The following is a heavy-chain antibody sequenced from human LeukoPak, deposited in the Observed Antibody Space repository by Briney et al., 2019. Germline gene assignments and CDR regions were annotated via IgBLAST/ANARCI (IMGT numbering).Heavy chain of an antibody. CDR3: AKDIRGYSSGWYKFLGAFDI. V-gene: IGHV3-23*01. D-gene: IGHD6-19*01. Sequence: GGFLRLSCAASGFTFSSYAMSWVRQAPGKGLEWVSAISGSGGSTYYADSVKGRFTISRDNSKNTLYLQMNSLRAEDTAVYYCAKDIRGYSSGWYKFLGAFDIWGQGTMVTVSS. CDR1: GFTFSSYA. CDR2: ISGSGGST. J-gene: IGHJ3*02.